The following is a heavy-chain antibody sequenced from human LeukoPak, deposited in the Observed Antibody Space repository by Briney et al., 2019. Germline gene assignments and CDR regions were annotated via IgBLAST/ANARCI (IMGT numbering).Heavy chain of an antibody. D-gene: IGHD4-11*01. CDR3: ARESSNYGFDY. CDR1: GYTFTGYY. V-gene: IGHV1-2*02. J-gene: IGHJ4*02. Sequence: EASVKVSCKASGYTFTGYYIHWVRQAPGQGLEWMGWIYTNSGDTNYAQKFQGRVSMTRDTSISTAYMELSSLRSDDTAIYFCARESSNYGFDYWGQGTLVTVSS. CDR2: IYTNSGDT.